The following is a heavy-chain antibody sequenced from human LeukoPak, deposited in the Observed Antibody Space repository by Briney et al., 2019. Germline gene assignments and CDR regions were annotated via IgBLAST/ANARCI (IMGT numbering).Heavy chain of an antibody. Sequence: GGSLRLSCAASGFAFGSYALTWVRQAPGKGLEWVSAISGSGGSTYYADSVKGRFTISRDNSKNTLYLQMNSLRAEDTAVYYCARLIYGSVPWGQGTLVTVSS. J-gene: IGHJ5*02. CDR1: GFAFGSYA. CDR2: ISGSGGST. CDR3: ARLIYGSVP. D-gene: IGHD3-10*01. V-gene: IGHV3-23*01.